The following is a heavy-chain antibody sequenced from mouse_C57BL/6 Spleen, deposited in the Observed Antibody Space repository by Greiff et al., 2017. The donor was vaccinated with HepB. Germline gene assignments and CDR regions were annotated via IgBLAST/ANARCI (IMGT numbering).Heavy chain of an antibody. D-gene: IGHD2-3*01. CDR2: IDPSDRET. CDR3: ARGDDGYSTDDY. CDR1: GYTFTSYW. V-gene: IGHV1-52*01. J-gene: IGHJ2*01. Sequence: QVQLQQPGAELVRPGSSVKLSCKASGYTFTSYWMHWVKQRPIQGLEWIGNIDPSDRETHYNQKFKDKATLTVDKSSSTAYMQLSSLTSEDSAVYYCARGDDGYSTDDYWGQGTTLTVSS.